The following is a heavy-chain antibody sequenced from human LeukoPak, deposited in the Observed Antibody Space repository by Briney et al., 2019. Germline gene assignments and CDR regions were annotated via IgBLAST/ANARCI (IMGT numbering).Heavy chain of an antibody. V-gene: IGHV3-7*05. Sequence: GGSLRLSCAASGFTFSSYWMSWVRQAPGKGLEWVANIKQDGSEKYYVDSAKGRFTISRDNAKNGLYLQMNSLRAEDTAVYYCARQPVKYNSGWARLDYWGQGTLVTVSS. J-gene: IGHJ4*02. D-gene: IGHD6-19*01. CDR3: ARQPVKYNSGWARLDY. CDR1: GFTFSSYW. CDR2: IKQDGSEK.